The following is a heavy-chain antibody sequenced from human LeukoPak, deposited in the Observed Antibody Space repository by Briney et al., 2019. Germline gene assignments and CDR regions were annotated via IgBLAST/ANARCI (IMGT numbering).Heavy chain of an antibody. D-gene: IGHD2-15*01. CDR2: VSNNGGYT. V-gene: IGHV3-23*01. CDR1: GFTFSSSA. CDR3: AKQLGYCSDGSCYFPY. Sequence: GGSLRLSCAASGFTFSSSAMSWVRQAPGKGLEWVSAVSNNGGYTYYADSVQGRFTISRDNSKSTLCLQMNSLRAEDTAVYYCAKQLGYCSDGSCYFPYWGQGTLVTVSS. J-gene: IGHJ4*02.